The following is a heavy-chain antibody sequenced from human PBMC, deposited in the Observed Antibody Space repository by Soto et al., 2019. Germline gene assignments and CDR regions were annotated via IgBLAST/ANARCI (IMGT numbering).Heavy chain of an antibody. J-gene: IGHJ3*02. V-gene: IGHV1-69*06. CDR2: IIPIFGTA. CDR3: ARDSLSEIKTWSSDAFDI. CDR1: GGTFSSYA. D-gene: IGHD3-10*01. Sequence: SVKVSCKASGGTFSSYAISWVRQAPGQGLEWMGGIIPIFGTANYAQKFQGRVTITADKSTSTAYMELSSLRSEDTAVYYCARDSLSEIKTWSSDAFDIWGQGTMVTVSS.